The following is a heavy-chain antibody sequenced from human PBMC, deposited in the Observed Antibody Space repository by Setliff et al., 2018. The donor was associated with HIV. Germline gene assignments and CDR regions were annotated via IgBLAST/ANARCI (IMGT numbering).Heavy chain of an antibody. J-gene: IGHJ5*02. CDR3: TSSFRIFYYDSRTYSKWFDP. Sequence: ASVKVSCKVSGYTLTELSMHWVRQAPGKGLEWMGGFDPEDGKTIYAQKFQGRVTMTEDLSTETAYMELSSLSSDDTAVYYCTSSFRIFYYDSRTYSKWFDPWGQGTLVTVS. CDR1: GYTLTELS. CDR2: FDPEDGKT. D-gene: IGHD3-22*01. V-gene: IGHV1-24*01.